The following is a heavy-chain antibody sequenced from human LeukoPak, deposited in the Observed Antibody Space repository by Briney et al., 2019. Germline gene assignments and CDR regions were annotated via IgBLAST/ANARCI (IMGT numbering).Heavy chain of an antibody. V-gene: IGHV3-53*01. Sequence: GGSLRLSCAASAFTVSSNYMNWVRQAPGKGLEWVSVIYSGGSTYYADSVKVRFTISRDNSKNTLYLQMNSLRAEDTAVYYCARAYGSADPFDIWGLGTMVTVSS. CDR1: AFTVSSNY. CDR2: IYSGGST. CDR3: ARAYGSADPFDI. D-gene: IGHD3-16*01. J-gene: IGHJ3*02.